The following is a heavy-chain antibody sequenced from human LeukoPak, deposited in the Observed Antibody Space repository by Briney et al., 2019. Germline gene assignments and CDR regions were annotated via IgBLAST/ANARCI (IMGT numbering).Heavy chain of an antibody. Sequence: SVKVSCKASGGTFSSYAISWVRQAPGQGLEWMGGIIPIFGTANYAQKFQGRVTITADESTSTAYMELSSLRSEDTAVYYCARDHPVDTAMVQDGHFDYWGQGNLVTVSS. V-gene: IGHV1-69*13. D-gene: IGHD5-18*01. CDR2: IIPIFGTA. CDR1: GGTFSSYA. J-gene: IGHJ4*02. CDR3: ARDHPVDTAMVQDGHFDY.